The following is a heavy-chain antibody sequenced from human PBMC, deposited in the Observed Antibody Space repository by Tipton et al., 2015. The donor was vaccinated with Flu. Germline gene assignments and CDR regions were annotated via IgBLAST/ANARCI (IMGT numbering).Heavy chain of an antibody. J-gene: IGHJ5*01. CDR2: IYYIGST. CDR3: ARRDYSNYVSDPKNWFDS. Sequence: LRLSCTVSGGPISSGGDYWSWIRQHPGKGLEWIGHIYYIGSTYYNPSLKSRVTISLDKSKNQFSLNLTSVTAADTAVYYCARRDYSNYVSDPKNWFDSWGQGTLVTVSS. CDR1: GGPISSGGDY. V-gene: IGHV4-31*03. D-gene: IGHD4-11*01.